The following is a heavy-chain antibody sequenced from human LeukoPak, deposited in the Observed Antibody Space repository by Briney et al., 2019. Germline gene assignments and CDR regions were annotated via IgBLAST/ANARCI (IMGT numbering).Heavy chain of an antibody. CDR1: GFTFSSYW. CDR3: ARAPVGCSGGSCYSAYFDY. Sequence: PGGSLRLSCAASGFTFSSYWMSWGRQAPGNGLEWVANIKQDGSEKYYVDSVKGRFTISRDNAKNSLYLQMNSLRAEDTAVYYCARAPVGCSGGSCYSAYFDYWGQGTLVTVSS. J-gene: IGHJ4*02. V-gene: IGHV3-7*03. CDR2: IKQDGSEK. D-gene: IGHD2-15*01.